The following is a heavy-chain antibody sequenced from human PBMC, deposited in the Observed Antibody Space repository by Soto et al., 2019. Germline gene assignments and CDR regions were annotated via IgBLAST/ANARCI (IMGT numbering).Heavy chain of an antibody. D-gene: IGHD2-15*01. CDR2: INPSGIST. Sequence: QVQLVQSGAEGKKPGASVKVSCKTSGYSFSDYYLHWVRQGPGQGLEWMGLINPSGISTSYAQKFQGRVTMTRDTSTSTVYMDLSSLRSEDTAVYYCASSDNVVVAASSPVYFDYWGQGTLVTVSS. V-gene: IGHV1-46*01. J-gene: IGHJ4*02. CDR3: ASSDNVVVAASSPVYFDY. CDR1: GYSFSDYY.